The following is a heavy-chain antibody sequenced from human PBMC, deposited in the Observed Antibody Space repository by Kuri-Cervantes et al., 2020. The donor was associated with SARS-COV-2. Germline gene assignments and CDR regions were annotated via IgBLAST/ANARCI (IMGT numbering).Heavy chain of an antibody. Sequence: GESLKISCAASGFTFSSYAMSWVRQAPGKGLEGVSGISGSGGYTYYADSVKGRFTISRDNAKNSLYLQMNSLRAEDTAVYYCASSARDFGYWGQGTLVTVSS. D-gene: IGHD3-10*01. CDR3: ASSARDFGY. CDR1: GFTFSSYA. V-gene: IGHV3-23*01. J-gene: IGHJ4*02. CDR2: ISGSGGYT.